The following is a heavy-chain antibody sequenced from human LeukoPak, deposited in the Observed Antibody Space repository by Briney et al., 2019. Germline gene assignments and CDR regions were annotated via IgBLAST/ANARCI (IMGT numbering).Heavy chain of an antibody. CDR3: AKDQDYYDSSGYYYSGDY. CDR2: IREDGSER. D-gene: IGHD3-22*01. V-gene: IGHV3-7*01. CDR1: GFTFTGYW. Sequence: GGSLRLSCAASGFTFTGYWMSWVRQAPGKGLEWVANIREDGSERHYVDSVKGRFTISRDNAKNSLFLQMNSLSAEDTAVYYCAKDQDYYDSSGYYYSGDYWGQGTLVTVSS. J-gene: IGHJ4*02.